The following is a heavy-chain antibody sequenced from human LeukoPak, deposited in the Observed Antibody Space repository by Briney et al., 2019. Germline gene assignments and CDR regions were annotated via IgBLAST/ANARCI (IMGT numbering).Heavy chain of an antibody. CDR2: INWSGGST. Sequence: PGGSLRLSCAASGFTFDDYGMSWVRQAPGKGLEWVSDINWSGGSTGYADSVKGRFTISRDSAKNSLYLQMNSLRAEDTALYYCAKDLDILTGYYAFQHWGQGTLVTVSS. D-gene: IGHD3-9*01. CDR1: GFTFDDYG. V-gene: IGHV3-20*04. CDR3: AKDLDILTGYYAFQH. J-gene: IGHJ1*01.